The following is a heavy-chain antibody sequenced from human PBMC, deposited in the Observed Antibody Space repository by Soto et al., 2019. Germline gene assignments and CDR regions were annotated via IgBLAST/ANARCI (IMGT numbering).Heavy chain of an antibody. V-gene: IGHV4-4*02. CDR1: GGSISSNKW. CDR2: IYHSGST. D-gene: IGHD1-26*01. CDR3: ARDHKWDGMDV. J-gene: IGHJ6*02. Sequence: QVQLQESGPGLVKPSETLSLTCAVYGGSISSNKWWSWVRQPPGKGLEWIGEIYHSGSTNYNPSLRSRVIMSVDTSKNQFSLKLSSVTAADTAVYYCARDHKWDGMDVWGQGTTVTVSS.